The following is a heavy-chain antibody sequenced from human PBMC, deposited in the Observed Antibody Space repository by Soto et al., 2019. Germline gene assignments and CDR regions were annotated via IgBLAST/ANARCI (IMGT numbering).Heavy chain of an antibody. CDR1: GYTFTNYG. V-gene: IGHV1-18*01. CDR3: AREGVAPYYYYGMDV. Sequence: GASVKVSCKASGYTFTNYGFSWVRQAPGQGLEWMGWISGYNGDTNYAQTFQGRVTMTTDTSTSTAYMELRSLRSDDTAVYYCAREGVAPYYYYGMDVWGQGTPVTVSS. CDR2: ISGYNGDT. J-gene: IGHJ6*02. D-gene: IGHD5-12*01.